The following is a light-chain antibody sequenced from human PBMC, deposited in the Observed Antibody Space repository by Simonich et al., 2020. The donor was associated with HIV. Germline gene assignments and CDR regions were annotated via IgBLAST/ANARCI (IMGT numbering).Light chain of an antibody. CDR2: EVT. Sequence: QSALTQPPSASGSPGQSVTISCTGTSSDVDTYNYVSWYHQHPGKAPKLMIQEVTKRPAGVPDRFSGSKSGNTASLTVSGLQAEDEADYYCSSYAGSNIWVFGGGTKLTVL. CDR1: SSDVDTYNY. CDR3: SSYAGSNIWV. V-gene: IGLV2-8*01. J-gene: IGLJ2*01.